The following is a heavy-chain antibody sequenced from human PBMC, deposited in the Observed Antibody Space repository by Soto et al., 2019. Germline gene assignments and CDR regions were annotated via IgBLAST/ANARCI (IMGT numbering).Heavy chain of an antibody. CDR1: GVSTSNHY. V-gene: IGHV4-59*11. Sequence: QVQLQESGPGLVKPSETLSLTCSVSGVSTSNHYWTWIRKPPGQGPEWIGCIYYRVTTNYNASFKSRVTISVATSKNQVSLKLTSVTTADTAVYYCARGGGSTYHDHEFDYWGQGILVTVSS. J-gene: IGHJ4*02. D-gene: IGHD4-4*01. CDR2: IYYRVTT. CDR3: ARGGGSTYHDHEFDY.